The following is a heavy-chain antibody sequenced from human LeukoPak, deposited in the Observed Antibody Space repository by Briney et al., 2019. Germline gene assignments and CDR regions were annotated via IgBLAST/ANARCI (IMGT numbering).Heavy chain of an antibody. CDR1: GYTFTSYD. CDR2: MNPNSGNT. J-gene: IGHJ5*02. Sequence: ASVKVSCKASGYTFTSYDINWGRQATGQGLEWMGWMNPNSGNTGYAQKFQGRVTMTRNTSISTAYMELSSLRSEDTAVYYCARDGYCSSTSCYGSNWFDPWGQGTLVTVSS. V-gene: IGHV1-8*01. CDR3: ARDGYCSSTSCYGSNWFDP. D-gene: IGHD2-2*03.